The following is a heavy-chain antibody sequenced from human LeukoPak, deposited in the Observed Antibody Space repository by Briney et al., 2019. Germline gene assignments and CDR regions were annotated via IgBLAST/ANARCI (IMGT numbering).Heavy chain of an antibody. CDR1: GFTFSSYA. D-gene: IGHD3-16*01. Sequence: GGSLRLSCAASGFTFSSYAMTWVRQAPGKGLEWVSSISGGSDSTYYADSVKGRCTISRDNSKSMLYLQMNSLRAEDTAIYYCATKRGEGTQLNYMWFDPWGLGTLVTVSS. CDR2: ISGGSDST. J-gene: IGHJ5*02. V-gene: IGHV3-23*01. CDR3: ATKRGEGTQLNYMWFDP.